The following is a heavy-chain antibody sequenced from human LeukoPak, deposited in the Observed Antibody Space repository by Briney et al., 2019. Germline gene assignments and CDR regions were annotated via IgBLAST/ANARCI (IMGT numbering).Heavy chain of an antibody. CDR2: IYTSGST. CDR1: GASISSYY. Sequence: SETPSLTCTVSGASISSYYWSWIRQPPGKGLEWIGRIYTSGSTNYNPSLKSRVTMSVDTSKNQFSLKLSSVTAADTAVYYCARGSGYTYGYPFDSWGQGTLVTVSS. V-gene: IGHV4-4*07. D-gene: IGHD5-18*01. J-gene: IGHJ4*02. CDR3: ARGSGYTYGYPFDS.